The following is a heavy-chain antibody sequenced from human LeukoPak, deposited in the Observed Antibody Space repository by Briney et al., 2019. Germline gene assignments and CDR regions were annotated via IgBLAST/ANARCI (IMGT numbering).Heavy chain of an antibody. V-gene: IGHV4-34*01. CDR3: AREGTIFGVD. D-gene: IGHD3-3*01. Sequence: SETLSLTCAVYGGSFSGYYWSWIRQPPGKGLEWIGEINHGGSTNYNPSLKSRVTISVDTSKNQFSLKLSSVTAADTAVYYCAREGTIFGVDWGQGTLVTVSS. J-gene: IGHJ4*02. CDR2: INHGGST. CDR1: GGSFSGYY.